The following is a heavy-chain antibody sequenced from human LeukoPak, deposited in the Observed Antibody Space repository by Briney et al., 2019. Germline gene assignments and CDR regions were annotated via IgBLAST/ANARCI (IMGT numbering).Heavy chain of an antibody. J-gene: IGHJ4*02. CDR3: AREYGGNSYRVIYFDY. CDR2: INHSGST. CDR1: GGSFSGYY. Sequence: SETLSLTCAVYGGSFSGYYWSRIRQPPGKGLEWIGEINHSGSTNYNPSLKSRVTISVDTSKNQFSLKLSSVTAADTAVYYCAREYGGNSYRVIYFDYWGQGTLVTVSS. D-gene: IGHD4-23*01. V-gene: IGHV4-34*01.